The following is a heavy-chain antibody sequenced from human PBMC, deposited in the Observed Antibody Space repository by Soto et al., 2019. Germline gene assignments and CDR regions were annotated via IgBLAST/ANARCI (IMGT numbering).Heavy chain of an antibody. V-gene: IGHV3-74*01. CDR1: GFTFSTYW. D-gene: IGHD3-10*01. J-gene: IGHJ5*02. CDR3: ARDPARDGFWFDP. Sequence: XXSLRLSFAASGFTFSTYWMHWVLQAPGKGLVWVSRINSDESITNYADSVKGRFTISRDNAKNTLYLQMNSLTAEDTAIYYCARDPARDGFWFDPWGQGTLVTAPQ. CDR2: INSDESIT.